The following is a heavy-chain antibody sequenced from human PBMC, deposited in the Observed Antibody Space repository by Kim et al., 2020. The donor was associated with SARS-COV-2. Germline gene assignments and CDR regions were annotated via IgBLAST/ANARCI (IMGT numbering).Heavy chain of an antibody. V-gene: IGHV3-21*01. D-gene: IGHD4-4*01. CDR2: ISSSSSYI. J-gene: IGHJ4*02. CDR1: GFTFSSYS. Sequence: GGSLRLSCAASGFTFSSYSMNWVRQAPGKGLEWVSSISSSSSYIYYAGSVKGRFTISRDNAKNSLYLQMNSLRAEDTAVYYCARDRGDYTNRTQWGQGTLVTVSS. CDR3: ARDRGDYTNRTQ.